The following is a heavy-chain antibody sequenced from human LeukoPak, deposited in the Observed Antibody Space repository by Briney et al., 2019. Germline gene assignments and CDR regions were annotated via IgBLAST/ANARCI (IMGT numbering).Heavy chain of an antibody. CDR2: IRSKAYGGTT. D-gene: IGHD2-2*01. J-gene: IGHJ4*02. Sequence: GGSLRLSCTASGFTFGDYAMSWVRQAPGKGLEWVGFIRSKAYGGTTEYAASVKGRFTISRDDSKSIAYLQMNSLKTEDTAVYYCTREQVYCSSTSCPGDYWGQGTQVTVSS. V-gene: IGHV3-49*04. CDR1: GFTFGDYA. CDR3: TREQVYCSSTSCPGDY.